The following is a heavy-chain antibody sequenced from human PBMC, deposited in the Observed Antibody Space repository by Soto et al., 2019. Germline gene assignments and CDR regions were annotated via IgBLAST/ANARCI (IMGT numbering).Heavy chain of an antibody. CDR2: ISGGGDTT. D-gene: IGHD5-12*01. CDR3: ARAYNGYED. CDR1: GFNFRVYG. J-gene: IGHJ4*02. V-gene: IGHV3-23*01. Sequence: GESLKISCAVSGFNFRVYGMTWVRQAPGKGLEWVSGISGGGDTTSYADPVKGRFTISRDHSGNTLYLYMNSLTVEETAIYFCARAYNGYEDWGQGTLVTVSS.